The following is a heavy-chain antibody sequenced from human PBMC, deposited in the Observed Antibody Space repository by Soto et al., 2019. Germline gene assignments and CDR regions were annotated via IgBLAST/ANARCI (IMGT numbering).Heavy chain of an antibody. V-gene: IGHV4-39*01. J-gene: IGHJ4*02. Sequence: SETLSLTCTVSGGSISSYTYYWGWIRQPPGKGLEWIGTIYYSGSTYYNPSLESRVTMSVDTSKNQFSLKLSSVTAADTAVYYCVRHRGSVADPIEYFDYWGQGALVTVSS. CDR3: VRHRGSVADPIEYFDY. CDR1: GGSISSYTYY. CDR2: IYYSGST. D-gene: IGHD6-19*01.